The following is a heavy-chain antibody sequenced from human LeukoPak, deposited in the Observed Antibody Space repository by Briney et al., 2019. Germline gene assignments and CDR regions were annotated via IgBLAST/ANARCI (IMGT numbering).Heavy chain of an antibody. CDR2: ISNNGGYT. J-gene: IGHJ4*02. D-gene: IGHD6-19*01. CDR1: GFTFSSSA. Sequence: PGGSLRLSCAASGFTFSSSAMSWVRQAPGRGLEWVSAISNNGGYTYYADSVKGRFSISRDNAKNSLHLQMNSLRAEDTAVYYCARGTVAGKAPYWGQGTLVTVSS. CDR3: ARGTVAGKAPY. V-gene: IGHV3-23*01.